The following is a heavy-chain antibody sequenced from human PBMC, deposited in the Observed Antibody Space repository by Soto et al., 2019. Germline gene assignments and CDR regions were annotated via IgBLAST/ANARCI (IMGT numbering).Heavy chain of an antibody. D-gene: IGHD5-18*01. CDR3: ARDSEVSVVTAMINYYYYGMAV. V-gene: IGHV4-4*02. CDR1: GGSISSSNW. Sequence: SETLSLTCAVSGGSISSSNWWSWVRQPPGKGLEWIGEIYHSGSTNYNPSLKSRVTISVDKSKNQFSLKLSSVTAADTAVYFCARDSEVSVVTAMINYYYYGMAVWGQGTTVTV. CDR2: IYHSGST. J-gene: IGHJ6*02.